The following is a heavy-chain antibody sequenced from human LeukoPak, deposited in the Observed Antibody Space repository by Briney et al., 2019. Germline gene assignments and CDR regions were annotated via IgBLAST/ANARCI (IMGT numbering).Heavy chain of an antibody. D-gene: IGHD6-25*01. CDR2: INHRGST. V-gene: IGHV4-34*01. CDR3: ARGLDSSGDY. Sequence: PSETLSLTCAVYGGXFSGYYCSWIRQPPGKGLEWIGKINHRGSTNYNPSLKSRVTISVDASRNQFSLKLTSVTAADTAVFYCARGLDSSGDYWGQGTLVTVSS. CDR1: GGXFSGYY. J-gene: IGHJ4*02.